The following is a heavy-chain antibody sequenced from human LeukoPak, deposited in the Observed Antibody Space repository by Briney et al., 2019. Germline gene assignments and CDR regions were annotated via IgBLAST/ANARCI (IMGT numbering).Heavy chain of an antibody. Sequence: PGGSLRLSCTVSGFTVSSNSMSWVRQAPGKGLEWVSVIYSGGSTYYADSVKGRFTISRDNSKNTLYLQMNSLRAEDTAVYYCARDFGSGTTAFDYWGQGTLVTVSS. V-gene: IGHV3-66*01. CDR1: GFTVSSNS. J-gene: IGHJ4*02. CDR2: IYSGGST. CDR3: ARDFGSGTTAFDY. D-gene: IGHD3-10*01.